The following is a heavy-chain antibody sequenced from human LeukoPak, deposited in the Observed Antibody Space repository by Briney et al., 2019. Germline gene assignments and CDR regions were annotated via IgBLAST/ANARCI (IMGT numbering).Heavy chain of an antibody. J-gene: IGHJ4*02. CDR3: ARDRTSGSYSYYFDY. CDR1: GFTFSSYT. V-gene: IGHV3-21*01. CDR2: ITSSSRYI. Sequence: GGSLRLSCAASGFTFSSYTMNWVRQAPGKGLEWVSSITSSSRYIYYADSVKGRFTISRDNAKNSLYLQMNSLRAEDTAVYYCARDRTSGSYSYYFDYWGQGTLVTVSS. D-gene: IGHD1-26*01.